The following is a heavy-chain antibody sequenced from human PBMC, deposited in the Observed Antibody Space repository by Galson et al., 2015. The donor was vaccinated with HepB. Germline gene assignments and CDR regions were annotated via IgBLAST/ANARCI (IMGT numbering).Heavy chain of an antibody. CDR1: GYTFTSYG. CDR2: ISAYNGNT. J-gene: IGHJ5*02. D-gene: IGHD5-18*01. CDR3: ARDGVQLPLSTFRS. V-gene: IGHV1-18*01. Sequence: VKVSCKASGYTFTSYGIRWVRQAPGQGLEWMGWISAYNGNTNYAQKLQGRVTMTTDTSTSTAYMELRSLRSDDTAVYYCARDGVQLPLSTFRSWGQGALVTVSS.